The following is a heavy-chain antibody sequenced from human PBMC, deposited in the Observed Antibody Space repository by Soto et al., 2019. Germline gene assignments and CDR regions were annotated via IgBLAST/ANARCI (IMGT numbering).Heavy chain of an antibody. CDR1: GFTFSDHY. V-gene: IGHV3-72*01. J-gene: IGHJ3*02. Sequence: EVQLVESGGGLVQPGGSLRLSCAASGFTFSDHYMDWVRQAPGKGLEWVGRTRDKANSYTTEYAASVKGRFTISRDDSKNSLYLQMNSLKTEDTAVYYCARGLSSGWGRVYAFDIWGQGTMVTVSS. CDR3: ARGLSSGWGRVYAFDI. D-gene: IGHD6-19*01. CDR2: TRDKANSYTT.